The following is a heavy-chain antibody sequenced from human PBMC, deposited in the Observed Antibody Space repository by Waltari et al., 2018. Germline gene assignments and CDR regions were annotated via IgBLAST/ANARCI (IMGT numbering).Heavy chain of an antibody. CDR1: GGTFSSYA. D-gene: IGHD3-22*01. V-gene: IGHV1-69*01. Sequence: QVQLVQSGAEVKKPGSSVKVSCKASGGTFSSYAISWVRQAPGQGLEWMGGIIPIVGTANYEQKFQGRVTSTADEYTSTAYMELSSLRSEDTAVYYCARGLRYYYDSSGYEFDYWGQGTLVTVSS. J-gene: IGHJ4*02. CDR2: IIPIVGTA. CDR3: ARGLRYYYDSSGYEFDY.